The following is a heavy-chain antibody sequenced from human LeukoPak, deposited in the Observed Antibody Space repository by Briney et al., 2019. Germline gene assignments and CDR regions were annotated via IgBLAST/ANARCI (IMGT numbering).Heavy chain of an antibody. CDR2: IYPQRGGT. CDR1: GYTFTGYY. V-gene: IGHV1-2*02. CDR3: ARDLNSRYYDFWSGYYTREAYYYCYYMDV. J-gene: IGHJ6*03. Sequence: ASVKVSCKASGYTFTGYYMHCVRHAPRQGRECMGYIYPQRGGTKYTQKLQGRGTMTRDMSISTAYMELSRLRSDDTAVYYCARDLNSRYYDFWSGYYTREAYYYCYYMDVWGKGTTVTVSS. D-gene: IGHD3-3*01.